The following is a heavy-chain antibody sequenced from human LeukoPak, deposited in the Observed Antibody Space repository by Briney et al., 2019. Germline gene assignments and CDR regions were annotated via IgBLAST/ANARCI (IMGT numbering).Heavy chain of an antibody. D-gene: IGHD2-15*01. J-gene: IGHJ5*02. V-gene: IGHV3-23*01. CDR3: ARDIPHRRLDP. CDR2: ITSSGDST. Sequence: GGSLRLSCAASGFTFSSYAMSWVRQAPGKGLEWVSDITSSGDSTYYADSVKGRFTISRDNPKNTLYLQMNSLTAEDTAVYYCARDIPHRRLDPWGQGTPVTVSS. CDR1: GFTFSSYA.